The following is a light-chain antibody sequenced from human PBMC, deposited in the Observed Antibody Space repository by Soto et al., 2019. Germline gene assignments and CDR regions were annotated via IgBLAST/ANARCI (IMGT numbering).Light chain of an antibody. J-gene: IGKJ5*01. Sequence: EIVLTQSPGTLSLSPGERATLSCRASQSVSSSYLAWYQQKPGQAPRLLIYGASSRATGIPDRFSGSGSGTDFTLTISRLEPEDFALYYCQQYGSSRGITFGQGTRLEIK. CDR1: QSVSSSY. CDR3: QQYGSSRGIT. CDR2: GAS. V-gene: IGKV3-20*01.